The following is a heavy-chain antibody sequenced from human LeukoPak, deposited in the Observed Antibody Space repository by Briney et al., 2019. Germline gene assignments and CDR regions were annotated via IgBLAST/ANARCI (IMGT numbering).Heavy chain of an antibody. CDR2: ISAYNGNT. CDR1: GYTFTSYG. CDR3: ARRRYYDILTGFDY. Sequence: ASVKVSCKASGYTFTSYGISWVRQAPGQGLEWMGWISAYNGNTNYAQKLQGRVTMTTDTSTGTAYMELRSLRSDDTAVYYCARRRYYDILTGFDYWGQGTLVAVSS. J-gene: IGHJ4*02. V-gene: IGHV1-18*01. D-gene: IGHD3-9*01.